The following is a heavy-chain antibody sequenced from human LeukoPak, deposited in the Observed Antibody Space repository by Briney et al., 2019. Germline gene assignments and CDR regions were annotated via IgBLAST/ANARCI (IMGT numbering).Heavy chain of an antibody. J-gene: IGHJ4*02. D-gene: IGHD3-22*01. CDR2: INPSGGST. CDR3: ARDPYYYDSGGYFDY. CDR1: GYTFTSYY. V-gene: IGHV1-46*01. Sequence: ASVKVSCKASGYTFTSYYMHWVRQAPGQGLEWMGIINPSGGSTSYAQKFQGRVTMTRDTSTSTVYMELSSLRSEDTAVYYCARDPYYYDSGGYFDYWGQGTLVTVSS.